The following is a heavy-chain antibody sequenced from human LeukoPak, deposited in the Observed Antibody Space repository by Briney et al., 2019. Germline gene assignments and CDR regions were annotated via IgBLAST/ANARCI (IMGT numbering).Heavy chain of an antibody. CDR3: AREVVRGVIGLDY. J-gene: IGHJ4*02. Sequence: PSETLSLTCAVYGGSFSGYYWSWIRQPPGKGLEWIGEINHSGSTNYNPSLKSRVTISVDTSKNQLSLKLSSVTAADTAVYYCAREVVRGVIGLDYWGQGTLVTVSS. D-gene: IGHD3-10*01. CDR1: GGSFSGYY. V-gene: IGHV4-34*01. CDR2: INHSGST.